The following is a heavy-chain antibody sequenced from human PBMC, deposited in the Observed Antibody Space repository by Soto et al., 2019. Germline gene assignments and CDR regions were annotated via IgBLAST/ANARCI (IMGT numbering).Heavy chain of an antibody. Sequence: PSETLSLTCTVSGGSISSGDYYWSWIRQPPGKGLEWIGYIYYSGSTYYNPSLKSRVTISVDTSKNQFSLKLSSVTAADTAVYYCARSYDFWSGYYRGPRFDPWGQGTLVTVSS. CDR3: ARSYDFWSGYYRGPRFDP. D-gene: IGHD3-3*01. CDR1: GGSISSGDYY. J-gene: IGHJ5*02. CDR2: IYYSGST. V-gene: IGHV4-30-4*01.